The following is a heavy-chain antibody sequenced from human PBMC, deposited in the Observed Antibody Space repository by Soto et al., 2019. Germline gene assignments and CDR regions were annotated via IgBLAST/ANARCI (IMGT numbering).Heavy chain of an antibody. J-gene: IGHJ4*02. V-gene: IGHV4-34*01. CDR2: INHSGST. D-gene: IGHD1-1*01. Sequence: ENLVITCAVYCGSYSGYYWSCIRQPPGKGLEWIGEINHSGSTNYNPSLKSRVTISVDTAKNQFSLKLSAVTAADTAVYYCASLYNCYRSFYTCYWGQVSLVTVSS. CDR3: ASLYNCYRSFYTCY. CDR1: CGSYSGYY.